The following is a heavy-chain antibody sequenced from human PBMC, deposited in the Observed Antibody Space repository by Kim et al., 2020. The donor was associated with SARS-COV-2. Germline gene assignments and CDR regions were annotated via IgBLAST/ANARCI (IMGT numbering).Heavy chain of an antibody. Sequence: NYNPSLKSRVTISVDTSKNQFSLKLSSVTAADTAVYYCARGLGWSDAFDIWGQGTMVTVSS. CDR3: ARGLGWSDAFDI. D-gene: IGHD6-19*01. J-gene: IGHJ3*02. V-gene: IGHV4-34*01.